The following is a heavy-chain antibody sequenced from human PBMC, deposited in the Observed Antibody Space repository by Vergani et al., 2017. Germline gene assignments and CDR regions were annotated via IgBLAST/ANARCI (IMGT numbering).Heavy chain of an antibody. CDR2: FHHTGMT. Sequence: QVQLQESGPGLVKPSETLSLTCTVPNYSISRGYFWGWIRRPPGKGLEWIASFHHTGMTYNKPSLKSRVTISVDTSKNLISLKLNSVTAADTALYYCARHGGSGNFYHRFDSWGQGTLVTVSS. CDR3: ARHGGSGNFYHRFDS. V-gene: IGHV4-38-2*02. J-gene: IGHJ4*02. D-gene: IGHD3-10*01. CDR1: NYSISRGYF.